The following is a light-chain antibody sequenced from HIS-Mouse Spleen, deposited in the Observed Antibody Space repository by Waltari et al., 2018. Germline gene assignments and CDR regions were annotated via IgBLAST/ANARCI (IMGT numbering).Light chain of an antibody. CDR1: SSDFGGYNS. CDR2: DVS. V-gene: IGLV2-11*01. CDR3: CSYAGSYTYV. Sequence: QSALTQPRSVSGSPGQSVTISCTGPSSDFGGYNSVSGYQQHPGKAPKLRIYDVSKRPSGVPDRFSGSKSGNTASLTISGLQAEDEADYYCCSYAGSYTYVFGTGTKVTVL. J-gene: IGLJ1*01.